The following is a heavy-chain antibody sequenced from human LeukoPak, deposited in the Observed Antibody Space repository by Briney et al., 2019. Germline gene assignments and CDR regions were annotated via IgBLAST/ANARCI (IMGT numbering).Heavy chain of an antibody. CDR3: AREYYYDSSGYYRQTGAFDI. Sequence: PGRSLRLSCAASGFTFSSYGMHWVRQAPGKGLEWVAVIWYDGSNKYYADSVKGRFTISRDNSKNTLYLQMNSLRAEDTAVYYCAREYYYDSSGYYRQTGAFDIWGQGTMVTVSS. V-gene: IGHV3-33*01. J-gene: IGHJ3*02. D-gene: IGHD3-22*01. CDR1: GFTFSSYG. CDR2: IWYDGSNK.